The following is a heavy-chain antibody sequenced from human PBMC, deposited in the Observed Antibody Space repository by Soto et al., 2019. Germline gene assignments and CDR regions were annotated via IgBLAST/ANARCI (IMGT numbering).Heavy chain of an antibody. J-gene: IGHJ6*02. Sequence: EVQLVESGGGLVQPGGSLRLSCAASGFTFSIYWMHWVRQAPGKGPVWVSRIDNAGSSARYADSVKGRFTISRDNAKNTVYLQMNSMRAEDTAVYYSTRVGGSVSGMDVWGQGTTVTVSS. CDR1: GFTFSIYW. V-gene: IGHV3-74*01. CDR2: IDNAGSSA. D-gene: IGHD1-26*01. CDR3: TRVGGSVSGMDV.